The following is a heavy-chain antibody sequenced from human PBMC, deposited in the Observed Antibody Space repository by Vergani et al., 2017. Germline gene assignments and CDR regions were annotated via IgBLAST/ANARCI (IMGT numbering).Heavy chain of an antibody. J-gene: IGHJ4*01. D-gene: IGHD1-20*01. Sequence: EVQLLESGGGSAQPGESLRLSCVASGFTFTAHGLNWVRQAPGKGLEWVAFIGSSGPYINYADSVKGRFIISRDNTNNSLFLQLRSLRAEDAAVYYCARAYGRYDWFDYWGQRTLVTVSS. V-gene: IGHV3-21*06. CDR3: ARAYGRYDWFDY. CDR2: IGSSGPYI. CDR1: GFTFTAHG.